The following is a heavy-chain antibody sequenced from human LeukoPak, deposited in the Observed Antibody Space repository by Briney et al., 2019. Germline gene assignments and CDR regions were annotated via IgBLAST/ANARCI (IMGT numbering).Heavy chain of an antibody. J-gene: IGHJ5*02. CDR3: ARDVGGWFDP. V-gene: IGHV3-7*01. D-gene: IGHD2-15*01. CDR2: IKQDGSEK. CDR1: GFIFNKYW. Sequence: GGSLRLSCSVSGFIFNKYWMSWVRQAPGKGLEWVANIKQDGSEKYYVDSVKGRFTISRDNAKNSLYLQMNSLRAEDTAVYYCARDVGGWFDPWGQGTLVTVSS.